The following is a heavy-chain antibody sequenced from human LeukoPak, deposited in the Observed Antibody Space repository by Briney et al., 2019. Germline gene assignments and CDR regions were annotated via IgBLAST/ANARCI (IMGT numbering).Heavy chain of an antibody. V-gene: IGHV4-4*09. Sequence: SETLSLTCTVSGGSISSYYWSWIRQPPGKGLEWIGYIYTSGSTNYNPSLKSRVTISVDTSKNQFSLKLSSVPAADTAVYYCAGNVDTAMVYYYYYMDVWGKGPRSPSP. J-gene: IGHJ6*03. CDR1: GGSISSYY. CDR2: IYTSGST. D-gene: IGHD5-18*01. CDR3: AGNVDTAMVYYYYYMDV.